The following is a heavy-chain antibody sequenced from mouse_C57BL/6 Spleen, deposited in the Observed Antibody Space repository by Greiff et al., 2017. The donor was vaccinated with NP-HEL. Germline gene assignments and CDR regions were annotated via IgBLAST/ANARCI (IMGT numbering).Heavy chain of an antibody. CDR1: GYTFTSYW. CDR3: ARRRTGTFDD. V-gene: IGHV1-55*01. D-gene: IGHD4-1*01. Sequence: QVQLQQSGAELVKPGASVKMSCKASGYTFTSYWITWVKQRPGQGLEWIGDIYPGSGSTNYSEKFKSKATLTVDTSSSTAYMQLSSLTSEDSAVYDCARRRTGTFDDWGKGTTLTVSS. J-gene: IGHJ2*01. CDR2: IYPGSGST.